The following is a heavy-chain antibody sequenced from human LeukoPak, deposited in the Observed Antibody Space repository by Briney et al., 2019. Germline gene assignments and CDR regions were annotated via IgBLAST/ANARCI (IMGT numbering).Heavy chain of an antibody. Sequence: ASVKVSCKASGYTFTSYYMHWVRQAPGQGLEWMGIINPSGGSTSYAQKFQGRVTMTRDTSTSTVYMELSSLRSEDTAVYYCARDIRGGSYPALPGYWGQGTLVTVSS. J-gene: IGHJ4*02. CDR1: GYTFTSYY. D-gene: IGHD1-26*01. CDR2: INPSGGST. CDR3: ARDIRGGSYPALPGY. V-gene: IGHV1-46*01.